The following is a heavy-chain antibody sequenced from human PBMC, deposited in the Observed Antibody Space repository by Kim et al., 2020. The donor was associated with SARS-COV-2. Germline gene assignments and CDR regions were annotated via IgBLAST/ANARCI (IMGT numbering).Heavy chain of an antibody. J-gene: IGHJ4*02. CDR2: IKQDGSEK. V-gene: IGHV3-7*01. CDR1: GFTFSSYW. D-gene: IGHD3-10*01. CDR3: ARDGPSYVLLWFGESTRNSPFDY. Sequence: GGSLRLSCAASGFTFSSYWMSWVRQAPGKGLEWVANIKQDGSEKYYVDSVKGRFTISRDNAKNSLYLQMNSLRAEDTAVYYCARDGPSYVLLWFGESTRNSPFDYWGQGTLVTVSS.